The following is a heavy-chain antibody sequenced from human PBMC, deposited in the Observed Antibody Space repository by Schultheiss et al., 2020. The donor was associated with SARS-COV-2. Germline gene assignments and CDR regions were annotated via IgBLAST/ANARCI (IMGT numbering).Heavy chain of an antibody. CDR1: GFTFSSYA. D-gene: IGHD2-8*01. J-gene: IGHJ4*02. Sequence: GGSLRLSCAASGFTFSSYAMSWVRQAPGKGLEWVSAISGSGGSTYYADSVKGRFTISRDNSKNTLYLQMNSLRAEDTAVYYCAKWGDCTNGVCYGGFDYWGQGTLVTVSS. CDR2: ISGSGGST. V-gene: IGHV3-23*01. CDR3: AKWGDCTNGVCYGGFDY.